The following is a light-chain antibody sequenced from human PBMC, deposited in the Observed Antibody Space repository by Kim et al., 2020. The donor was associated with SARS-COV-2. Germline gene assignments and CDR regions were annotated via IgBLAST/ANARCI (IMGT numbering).Light chain of an antibody. V-gene: IGKV3-15*01. CDR2: GAS. CDR1: QTIYSN. CDR3: QQCNNWPRT. J-gene: IGKJ2*02. Sequence: SVSPGERATLSCSASQTIYSNLAWYQQKPGQAPRLLIYGASTRATDIPARFSGSGSGTEFTLTINSLQSEDFAVYYCQQCNNWPRTFGQGTKLEI.